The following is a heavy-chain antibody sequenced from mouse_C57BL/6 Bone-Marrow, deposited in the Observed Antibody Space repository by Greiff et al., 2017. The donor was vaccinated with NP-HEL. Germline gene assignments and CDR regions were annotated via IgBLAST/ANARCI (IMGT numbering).Heavy chain of an antibody. CDR2: IDPETGGT. J-gene: IGHJ3*01. CDR1: GYTFTDYE. CDR3: TRAFYYYGSRGFAY. Sequence: VQLQQSGAELVRPGASVTLSCKASGYTFTDYEMHWVKQTPVHGLEWIGAIDPETGGTAYNQKFKGKAILTADKSSSTAYMELRSLTSEDSAVYYGTRAFYYYGSRGFAYWGQGTLVTVSA. V-gene: IGHV1-15*01. D-gene: IGHD1-1*01.